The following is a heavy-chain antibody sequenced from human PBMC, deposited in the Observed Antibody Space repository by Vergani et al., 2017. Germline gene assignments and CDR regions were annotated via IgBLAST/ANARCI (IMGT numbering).Heavy chain of an antibody. Sequence: QVQILQSGGGVVQPGGSLRLSCTLSGFTFSNYGMHWVRQAPGKGLEWVTFIRYDGSNTYYADSVKGRFTISRDNSKNTLFLQMNSLRPEDTAVYYCARDTVNGSRYFDYWGQGTLVTVSS. CDR3: ARDTVNGSRYFDY. CDR1: GFTFSNYG. V-gene: IGHV3-30*02. CDR2: IRYDGSNT. J-gene: IGHJ4*02. D-gene: IGHD2-15*01.